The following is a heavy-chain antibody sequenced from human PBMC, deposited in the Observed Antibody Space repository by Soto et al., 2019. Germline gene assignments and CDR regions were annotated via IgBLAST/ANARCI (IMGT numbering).Heavy chain of an antibody. CDR2: IRSKPNNYAT. Sequence: GGSLRLSCAASGFTFSGCAMHWVRQASGKGLEWLGRIRSKPNNYATEYAASVQGRFTITRDTSASTGYMELTSLRSGDTAVYYCARDPFTLLRGVIPYLDYWGQGTLVTVSS. D-gene: IGHD3-10*01. CDR3: ARDPFTLLRGVIPYLDY. J-gene: IGHJ4*02. V-gene: IGHV3-73*01. CDR1: GFTFSGCA.